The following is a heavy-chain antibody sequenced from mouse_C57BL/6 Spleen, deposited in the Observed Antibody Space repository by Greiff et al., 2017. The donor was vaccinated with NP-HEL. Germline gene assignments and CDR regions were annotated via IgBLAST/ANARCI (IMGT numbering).Heavy chain of an antibody. CDR2: IYPGSGST. V-gene: IGHV1-55*01. J-gene: IGHJ4*01. D-gene: IGHD2-4*01. CDR3: ARGDYAMDY. CDR1: GYTFTSYW. Sequence: QVQLQQPGAELVKPGASVKMSCKASGYTFTSYWITWVKQRPGQGLEWIGDIYPGSGSTNYNQKFKGKSTLTVDKSSSTAYMQLSSLTSEDSAVYYCARGDYAMDYWGQGTSVTVSS.